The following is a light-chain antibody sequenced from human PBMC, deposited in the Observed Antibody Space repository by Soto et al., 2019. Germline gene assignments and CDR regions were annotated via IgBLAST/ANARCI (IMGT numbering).Light chain of an antibody. CDR2: EVN. Sequence: QSALTQPASVSGSPGQSITISCTGTSSDVGGYTFVSWYQQHPGKAPKLMISEVNNRPSGISNRFSGSKSGSTASLTISGLQAEDEADYYCSSYTSSSTLVFGGGTKLTVL. V-gene: IGLV2-14*01. J-gene: IGLJ2*01. CDR3: SSYTSSSTLV. CDR1: SSDVGGYTF.